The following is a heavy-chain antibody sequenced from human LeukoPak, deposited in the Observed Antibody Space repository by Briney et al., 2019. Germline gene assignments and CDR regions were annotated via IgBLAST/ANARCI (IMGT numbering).Heavy chain of an antibody. V-gene: IGHV3-21*01. Sequence: GGSLRLSCAASGFTFSSYSMNWVRQAPGKGLGWVSSISSSSSYIYYADSVKGRFTISRDNAKNSLYLQMNSLRAEDTAVYYCATTQSVLGYYFDYWGRGTLVTVSS. CDR1: GFTFSSYS. J-gene: IGHJ4*02. CDR2: ISSSSSYI. CDR3: ATTQSVLGYYFDY.